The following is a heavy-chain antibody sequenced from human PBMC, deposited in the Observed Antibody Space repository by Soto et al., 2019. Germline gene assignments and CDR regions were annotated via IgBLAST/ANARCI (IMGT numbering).Heavy chain of an antibody. J-gene: IGHJ4*01. CDR2: ISYDGSNK. CDR1: RFTFKNYA. V-gene: IGHV3-30-3*01. CDR3: ESVSISTAGLFDY. D-gene: IGHD6-13*01. Sequence: QVQLVESGGGVVQPGRSLRLSCAASRFTFKNYAMHLVRQAPGKGLEWVASISYDGSNKYYADSVKGRFTISRDNSKNSPSMPMNSLKVEYTSVDSCESVSISTAGLFDYCGHGTQVTVAS.